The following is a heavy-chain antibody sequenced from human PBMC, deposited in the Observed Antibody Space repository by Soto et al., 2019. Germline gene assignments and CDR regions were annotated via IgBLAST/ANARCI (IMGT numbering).Heavy chain of an antibody. CDR2: MSYDGSHK. CDR1: RFTFNTYA. D-gene: IGHD2-15*01. Sequence: QVQLVESGGGVVQPGRSLRLSCAASRFTFNTYAMHWVRQAPGKGLEWVAVMSYDGSHKYYADSVKDRFTISRDSSENTLYLQMNSLRAEDTDVYHCAREMVAPSDHYYGLDVWGQGTTVTVSS. CDR3: AREMVAPSDHYYGLDV. J-gene: IGHJ6*02. V-gene: IGHV3-30-3*01.